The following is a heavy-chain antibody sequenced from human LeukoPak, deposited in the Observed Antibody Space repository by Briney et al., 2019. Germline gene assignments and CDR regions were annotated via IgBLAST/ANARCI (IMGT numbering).Heavy chain of an antibody. CDR3: AARQTVRYFDWLLYPEDAFDI. D-gene: IGHD3-9*01. CDR2: IKIKTDGGTI. J-gene: IGHJ3*02. Sequence: GGSLRLSCAASGFTFSNAWMSWVRQAPGKGLEWVGRIKIKTDGGTIEYGAPVKGRFTISRDNSKNTLYLQMNSLRAEDTAVYYCAARQTVRYFDWLLYPEDAFDIWGQGTMVTVSS. CDR1: GFTFSNAW. V-gene: IGHV3-15*01.